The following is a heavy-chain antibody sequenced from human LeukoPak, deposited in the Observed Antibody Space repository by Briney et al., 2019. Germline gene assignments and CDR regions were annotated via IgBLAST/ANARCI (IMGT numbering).Heavy chain of an antibody. CDR3: ARGGAGYYFDS. CDR1: GFNFRNKW. Sequence: GGSLTLSCAASGFNFRNKWMSWVRQPPGKGLEWVANLNEDGSEKYYVDSLKGRFTITRDNAENSLYLHMNSLRAEDTAVYYCARGGAGYYFDSWGQGTLLTVSS. V-gene: IGHV3-7*01. CDR2: LNEDGSEK. D-gene: IGHD6-19*01. J-gene: IGHJ4*02.